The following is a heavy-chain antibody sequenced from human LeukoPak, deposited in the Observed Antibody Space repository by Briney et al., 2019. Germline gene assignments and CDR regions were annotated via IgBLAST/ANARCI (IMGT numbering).Heavy chain of an antibody. J-gene: IGHJ4*02. V-gene: IGHV4-59*12. Sequence: PSETLSLTCTVSGGSISNSYWTWIRQPPGKGLEWIGHIYYSGSTNYNPSLKSRVTISVDTSKNQFSLKLSSVTAADTAVYYCARGGLRYFDWQRVYYFDYWGQGTLVTVSS. CDR1: GGSISNSY. CDR2: IYYSGST. D-gene: IGHD3-9*01. CDR3: ARGGLRYFDWQRVYYFDY.